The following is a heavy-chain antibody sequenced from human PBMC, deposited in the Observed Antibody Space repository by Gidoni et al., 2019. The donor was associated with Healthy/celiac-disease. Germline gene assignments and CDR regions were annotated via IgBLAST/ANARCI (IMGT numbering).Heavy chain of an antibody. CDR2: IYYSGST. J-gene: IGHJ3*02. V-gene: IGHV4-61*01. Sequence: QVQLQESGPGLVKPSETLSLTCTVSGGSVSSGSYYWSWIRQPPGKGLEWIGYIYYSGSTNYNPSLKSRVTISVDTSKNQFSLKLSSVTAADTAVYYCARVHDYGVPVGAFDIWGQGTMVTVSS. CDR1: GGSVSSGSYY. D-gene: IGHD4-17*01. CDR3: ARVHDYGVPVGAFDI.